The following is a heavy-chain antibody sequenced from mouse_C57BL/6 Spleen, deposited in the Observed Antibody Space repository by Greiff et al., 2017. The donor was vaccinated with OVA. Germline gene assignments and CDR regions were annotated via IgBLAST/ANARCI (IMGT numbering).Heavy chain of an antibody. Sequence: QVQLQQPGAELVKPGASVKLSCKASGYTFTSYWMHWVKQRPGQGLEWIGMIHPNSGSTNYNEKFKSKATLTVDKSSSTAYMQLSSLTSEDSAVYYGAPLTAVVATDWYFDVWGTGTTVTVSS. D-gene: IGHD1-1*01. V-gene: IGHV1-64*01. J-gene: IGHJ1*03. CDR3: APLTAVVATDWYFDV. CDR2: IHPNSGST. CDR1: GYTFTSYW.